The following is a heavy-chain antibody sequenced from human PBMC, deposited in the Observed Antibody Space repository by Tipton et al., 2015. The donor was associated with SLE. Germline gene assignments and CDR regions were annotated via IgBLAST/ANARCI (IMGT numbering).Heavy chain of an antibody. CDR2: INPNSGDT. Sequence: QVQLVQSGAELKKPGASVKVSCKASGYTFTDNHLHWVRQAPGQGLKWMGWINPNSGDTNYGPKFQGRVTMTRDTSLSTTYMELSSLTSDDTAVYYCARGTLLDWGQGTLVTVSS. CDR3: ARGTLLD. V-gene: IGHV1-2*02. J-gene: IGHJ4*02. D-gene: IGHD3-10*01. CDR1: GYTFTDNH.